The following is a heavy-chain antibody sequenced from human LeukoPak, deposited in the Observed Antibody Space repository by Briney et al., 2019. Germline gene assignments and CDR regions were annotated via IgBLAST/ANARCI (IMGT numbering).Heavy chain of an antibody. CDR1: RFTFSDYY. CDR3: AREHDYGDYFYDY. V-gene: IGHV3-11*01. J-gene: IGHJ4*02. D-gene: IGHD4-17*01. CDR2: ISSSGSTI. Sequence: GGSLRLSCAASRFTFSDYYMSWIRQAPGKGLEWVSYISSSGSTIYYADSVKGRFTISRDNAKNSLYLQMNSLRAEDTAVYYCAREHDYGDYFYDYWGQGTLVTVSS.